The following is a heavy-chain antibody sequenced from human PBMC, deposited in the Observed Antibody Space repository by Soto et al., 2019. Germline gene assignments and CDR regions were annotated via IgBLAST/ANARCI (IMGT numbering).Heavy chain of an antibody. CDR2: IIPIFGTA. CDR1: GGTFSSYA. V-gene: IGHV1-69*13. J-gene: IGHJ3*02. CDR3: ARRGRFGGGAFEI. Sequence: SVKVSCKASGGTFSSYAISWVRQAPGQGLEWMGGIIPIFGTANYAQKVQGRVTISADESASTAYRELSSLRSEDTAVYYCARRGRFGGGAFEIWGQGTMGTV. D-gene: IGHD2-15*01.